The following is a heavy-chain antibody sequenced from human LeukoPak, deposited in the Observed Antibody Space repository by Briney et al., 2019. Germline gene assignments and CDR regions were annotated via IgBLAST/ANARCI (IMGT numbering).Heavy chain of an antibody. D-gene: IGHD1-26*01. V-gene: IGHV1-69*13. Sequence: ASVKVSCKASGGTFSSYAISWVRQAPGHGLEWMGGIIPILGTANYAQKFQGRVTIIADESTSTAYMELNSLTSEDTAVYYCAREASGSINDAFDIWGQGTMVTVSS. CDR2: IIPILGTA. J-gene: IGHJ3*02. CDR1: GGTFSSYA. CDR3: AREASGSINDAFDI.